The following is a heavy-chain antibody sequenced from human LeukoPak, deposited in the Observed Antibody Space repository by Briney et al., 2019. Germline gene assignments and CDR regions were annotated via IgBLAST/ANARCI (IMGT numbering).Heavy chain of an antibody. J-gene: IGHJ4*02. Sequence: GASVKVSCKASGYTFTSYGISWVRQAPGQGLEGMGWIRAYNGITNYAQKLQGRVTMTTDTSTSTAYMELRSLRSDDTAVYYCARDLYTANHPFDYWGQGTLVTVSS. D-gene: IGHD2-2*02. CDR3: ARDLYTANHPFDY. CDR1: GYTFTSYG. CDR2: IRAYNGIT. V-gene: IGHV1-18*01.